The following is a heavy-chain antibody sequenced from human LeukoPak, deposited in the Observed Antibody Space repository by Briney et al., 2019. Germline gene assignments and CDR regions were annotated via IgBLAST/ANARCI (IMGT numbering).Heavy chain of an antibody. CDR2: MNSDGSST. V-gene: IGHV3-74*01. D-gene: IGHD4-17*01. Sequence: GGSLRLSCAASGFTLSSYWMHWVRQAPGKRLVWVSRMNSDGSSTTYADSVKGRFTISRDNAKNALYLQMSSLRAEDTAVYHCAREAFSYGDHYFDYWGQGTLVTVSS. CDR3: AREAFSYGDHYFDY. J-gene: IGHJ4*02. CDR1: GFTLSSYW.